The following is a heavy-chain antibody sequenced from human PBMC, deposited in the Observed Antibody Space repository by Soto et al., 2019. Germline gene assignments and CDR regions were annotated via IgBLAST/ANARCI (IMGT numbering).Heavy chain of an antibody. CDR3: AREKKGYDSSGYYNNWFDP. V-gene: IGHV4-30-4*01. CDR1: GGSISSGDYY. J-gene: IGHJ5*02. Sequence: SETLSLTCTVSGGSISSGDYYWSWIRQPPGKGLEWIGYIYYSGSTYYNPSLKSRVTISVDTSKNQFSLKLSSVTAADTAVYYCAREKKGYDSSGYYNNWFDPWGQGTLVTVSS. D-gene: IGHD3-22*01. CDR2: IYYSGST.